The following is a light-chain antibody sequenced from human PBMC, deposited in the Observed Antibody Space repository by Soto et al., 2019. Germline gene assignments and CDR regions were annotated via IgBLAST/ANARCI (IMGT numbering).Light chain of an antibody. CDR2: GAS. CDR1: QSVSIN. J-gene: IGKJ5*01. Sequence: EIEMTQSPATLSVSPGERATLSCRASQSVSINLAWYQQKPGQAPRLLIYGASSRATGIPDRFSGSGSGTDFTLTISRLEPEDFAVYYCQQYGSSPRAFGQGTRLEIK. CDR3: QQYGSSPRA. V-gene: IGKV3-20*01.